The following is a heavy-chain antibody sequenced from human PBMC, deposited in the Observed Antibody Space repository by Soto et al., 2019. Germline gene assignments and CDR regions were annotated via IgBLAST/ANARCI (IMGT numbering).Heavy chain of an antibody. CDR1: GFTFSSYA. D-gene: IGHD3-22*01. V-gene: IGHV3-30-3*01. CDR2: ISYDGSNK. Sequence: GGSLRLSCAASGFTFSSYAMHWVRQAPGKGLEWVAVISYDGSNKYYADSVKGRFTISRDNSKNTLYLQMNSLRAEDTAVYYCARGGSITMIVVVIAFDYWGQGTLVTVSS. CDR3: ARGGSITMIVVVIAFDY. J-gene: IGHJ4*02.